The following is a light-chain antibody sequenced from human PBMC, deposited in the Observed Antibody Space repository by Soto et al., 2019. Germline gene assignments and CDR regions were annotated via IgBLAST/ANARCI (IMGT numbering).Light chain of an antibody. Sequence: QSVLTQPPSVSAAPGQKVTISCSGSSSNIGNNYVSWYQQLPGTAPKLLIYDNNKRPSGIPDRFSDSKSGTSATLGITGLQTGDEADYYCGTWDSSLSAGPYVFGTGTKVTVL. J-gene: IGLJ1*01. CDR1: SSNIGNNY. CDR2: DNN. V-gene: IGLV1-51*01. CDR3: GTWDSSLSAGPYV.